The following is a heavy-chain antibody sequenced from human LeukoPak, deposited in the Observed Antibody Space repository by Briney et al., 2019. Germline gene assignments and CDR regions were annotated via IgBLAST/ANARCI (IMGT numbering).Heavy chain of an antibody. CDR3: AKPYYFDSSGSYYFDC. V-gene: IGHV3-30*18. CDR2: ISYDGSNK. Sequence: GGSLRLSCAASGFTFSSYWMSWVRQAPGKGLEWVAVISYDGSNKYYADSVKGRFTISRDNSKNTLFLQMNSLRPEDTAVYYCAKPYYFDSSGSYYFDCWGQGTLVTVSS. CDR1: GFTFSSYW. J-gene: IGHJ4*02. D-gene: IGHD3-22*01.